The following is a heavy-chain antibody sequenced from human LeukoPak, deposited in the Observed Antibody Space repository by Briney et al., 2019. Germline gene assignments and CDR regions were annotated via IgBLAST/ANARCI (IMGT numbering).Heavy chain of an antibody. J-gene: IGHJ4*02. CDR1: GYTFIDYY. CDR2: INPNSGAT. D-gene: IGHD4-23*01. Sequence: ASVKVSCKASGYTFIDYYIIWMRQAPGQGLEWMGWINPNSGATSHAQKFQGRVTMTRDTSISTAYMELSRLRSDDTAVYYCTRGRDYGGNSKLFDYWGQGTLVTVSS. V-gene: IGHV1-2*02. CDR3: TRGRDYGGNSKLFDY.